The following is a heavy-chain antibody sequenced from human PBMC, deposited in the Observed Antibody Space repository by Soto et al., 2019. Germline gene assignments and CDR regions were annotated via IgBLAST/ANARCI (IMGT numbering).Heavy chain of an antibody. D-gene: IGHD3-22*01. V-gene: IGHV3-9*01. CDR2: IRWNSAII. J-gene: IGHJ3*01. CDR3: VKDFGYYYDYAFDV. Sequence: EVQLEESGGGLVQAGRSLRLSCEASRFTFDDYALHWVRQAPGKGLEWVSGIRWNSAIINYADSVKGRFSITRDNAKKYEYLQMDSLRPEDTALYYCVKDFGYYYDYAFDVWGQGTMVTVSP. CDR1: RFTFDDYA.